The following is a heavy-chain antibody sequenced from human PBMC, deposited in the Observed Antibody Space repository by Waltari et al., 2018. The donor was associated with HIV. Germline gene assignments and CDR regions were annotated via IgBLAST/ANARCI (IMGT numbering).Heavy chain of an antibody. CDR3: AREISNNSGRYFDY. V-gene: IGHV3-74*01. D-gene: IGHD1-26*01. J-gene: IGHJ4*01. CDR1: GFTFSTYW. Sequence: EVQLVESGGGLVQPGGSLRLSCAASGFTFSTYWMHWVRQAPGKGLVWVYRINTDEIGTTYADTVKGRFTISRDNAKNTLYLQMNSLRAEDTAVYYCAREISNNSGRYFDYWGQEPWSPSPQ. CDR2: INTDEIGT.